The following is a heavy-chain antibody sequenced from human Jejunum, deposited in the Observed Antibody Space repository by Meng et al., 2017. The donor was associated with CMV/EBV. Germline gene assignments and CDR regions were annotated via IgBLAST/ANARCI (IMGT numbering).Heavy chain of an antibody. J-gene: IGHJ4*02. CDR3: AKGGQEVPLTRRFDY. V-gene: IGHV3-23*01. CDR1: FTFTNHA. Sequence: FTFTNHAMTWVPQAPGKGLEWVSIIGADSGGIQYGDSVKGRFTISRDNSKNTLYLQMDSLRVEDTAKYFCAKGGQEVPLTRRFDYWGQGTLVTVSS. CDR2: IGADSGGI. D-gene: IGHD2-15*01.